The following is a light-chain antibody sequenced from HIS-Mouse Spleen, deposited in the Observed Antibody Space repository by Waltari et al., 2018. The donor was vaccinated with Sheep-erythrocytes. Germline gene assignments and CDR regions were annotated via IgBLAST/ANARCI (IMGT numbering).Light chain of an antibody. CDR2: EGS. CDR3: CSYAGSSTFVV. J-gene: IGLJ2*01. V-gene: IGLV2-23*03. Sequence: SALTQPASVSGSPGQSITISCTGTSSDVGSYHLYSWYQQHPGKAPKLMIYEGSKRPSGVSNRFSGSKSGNTASLTISGLQAEDEADYYCCSYAGSSTFVVFGGGTKLTVL. CDR1: SSDVGSYHL.